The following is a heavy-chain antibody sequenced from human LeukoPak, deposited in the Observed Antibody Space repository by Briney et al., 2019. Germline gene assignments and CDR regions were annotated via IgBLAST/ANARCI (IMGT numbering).Heavy chain of an antibody. V-gene: IGHV1-24*01. CDR3: AVLPLAMPPQYYFDY. CDR1: GYTLTGLS. D-gene: IGHD2-2*01. CDR2: FDPDDGIT. J-gene: IGHJ4*02. Sequence: ASVKVSCKVSGYTLTGLSIHWVRQAPGKGLEWMGGFDPDDGITIYAQKFKGRLTTTEDTSADTAYMELSSLTSEDTAIYYYAVLPLAMPPQYYFDYWGQGTLVTVSS.